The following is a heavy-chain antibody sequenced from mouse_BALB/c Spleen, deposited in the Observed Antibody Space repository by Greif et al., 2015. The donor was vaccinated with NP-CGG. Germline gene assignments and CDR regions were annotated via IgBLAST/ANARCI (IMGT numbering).Heavy chain of an antibody. CDR1: GFTFTDYY. CDR2: IRNKANGYTT. D-gene: IGHD2-3*01. Sequence: EVQLQQSGGGLVQPGGSLRLSCATSGFTFTDYYMSWVRQPPGKALEWLGFIRNKANGYTTEYSASVKGRFTISRDNSQSILYLQMNTLRAEDSATYYCARVGLLLYYYAMDYWGQGTSVTVSS. J-gene: IGHJ4*01. CDR3: ARVGLLLYYYAMDY. V-gene: IGHV7-3*02.